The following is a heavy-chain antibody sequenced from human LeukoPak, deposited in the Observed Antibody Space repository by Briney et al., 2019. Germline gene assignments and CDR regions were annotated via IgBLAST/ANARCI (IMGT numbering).Heavy chain of an antibody. CDR1: GFTFRSYE. CDR2: ISSSGTSR. J-gene: IGHJ4*02. CDR3: AREGVHSGYDFDY. D-gene: IGHD5-12*01. V-gene: IGHV3-48*03. Sequence: GGSLRLSCSVSGFTFRSYEMNWIRQAPGTGLEWLSYISSSGTSREYADSVKGRFTISRDNAKNSLYLQMNSLRAEDTAVYYCAREGVHSGYDFDYWGQGTLVTVSS.